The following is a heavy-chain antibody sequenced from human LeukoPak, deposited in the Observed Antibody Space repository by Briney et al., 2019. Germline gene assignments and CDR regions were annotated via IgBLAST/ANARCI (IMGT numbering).Heavy chain of an antibody. CDR2: IKYDGTT. CDR1: GASFSGYF. Sequence: SETLSLTCAVSGASFSGYFWNWIRQSPEKGLEWIGEIKYDGTTNYNPSLTSRVTMSIDKATNQFHLKVTSLTAADTAVYYFARVLQMRDAFDIWGQGTMVTVSS. CDR3: ARVLQMRDAFDI. J-gene: IGHJ3*02. V-gene: IGHV4-34*10.